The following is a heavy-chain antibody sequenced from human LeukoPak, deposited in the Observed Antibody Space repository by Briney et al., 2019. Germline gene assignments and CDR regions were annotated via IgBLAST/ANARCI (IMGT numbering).Heavy chain of an antibody. D-gene: IGHD1-7*01. V-gene: IGHV5-51*01. CDR3: ARQGLELRLWVTNWFDP. CDR2: IYPGDSDT. CDR1: GYSFTGYW. Sequence: GESLKISCKGSGYSFTGYWIGWVRQMPGKGLEWMGIIYPGDSDTRYSPSFQGQVTISADKSISTAYLQWSSLKASDTAMYYCARQGLELRLWVTNWFDPWGQGTLVTVSS. J-gene: IGHJ5*02.